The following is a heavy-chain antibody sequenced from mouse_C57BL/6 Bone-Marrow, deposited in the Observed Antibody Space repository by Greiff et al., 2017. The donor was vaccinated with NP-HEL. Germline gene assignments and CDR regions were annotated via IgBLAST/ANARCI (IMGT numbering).Heavy chain of an antibody. CDR1: GYTFTTYW. CDR2: IYPGSGST. D-gene: IGHD1-1*01. Sequence: VQLQQPGAELVKPGASVKMSCKASGYTFTTYWITWVKQSPGQGLEWIGDIYPGSGSTNYNEKFKSKATLTVDTSSSTAYMQLSSLTSEDSAVYYCARDYYGSSSAWFAYWGQGTLVTVSA. CDR3: ARDYYGSSSAWFAY. V-gene: IGHV1-55*01. J-gene: IGHJ3*01.